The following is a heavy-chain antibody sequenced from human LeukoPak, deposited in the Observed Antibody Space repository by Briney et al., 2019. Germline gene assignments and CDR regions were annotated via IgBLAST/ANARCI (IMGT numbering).Heavy chain of an antibody. J-gene: IGHJ6*03. D-gene: IGHD3-10*01. V-gene: IGHV4-59*01. Sequence: PSETLSLTCTVSGGSISSYYWSWIRQPPGKGVEWIGYIYYSGSTNYNPSLKSRVTISVDTSKNQFSLKLSSVTAADTAVYYCARVYYYGSGSYTAYYYYMDVWGKGTTVTISS. CDR1: GGSISSYY. CDR2: IYYSGST. CDR3: ARVYYYGSGSYTAYYYYMDV.